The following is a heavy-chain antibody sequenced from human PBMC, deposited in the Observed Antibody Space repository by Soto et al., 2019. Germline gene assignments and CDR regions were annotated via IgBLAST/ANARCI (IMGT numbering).Heavy chain of an antibody. Sequence: ASVKVSCKASGGTFSSYAISWVRQAPGQGLERMRGIIPIFRTANYAQKFQGRVTNTADESTSTAYMELSSLRSEDTAVYYCARGNSGYCRDSFVYWGQGTLVTV. CDR2: IIPIFRTA. J-gene: IGHJ4*02. CDR1: GGTFSSYA. CDR3: ARGNSGYCRDSFVY. D-gene: IGHD3-22*01. V-gene: IGHV1-69*13.